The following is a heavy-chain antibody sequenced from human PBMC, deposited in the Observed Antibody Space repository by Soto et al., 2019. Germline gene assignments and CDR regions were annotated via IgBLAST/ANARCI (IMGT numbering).Heavy chain of an antibody. CDR1: GFPFSDYY. J-gene: IGHJ5*02. Sequence: PGGSLRLSCATSGFPFSDYYMSWIRQAPGKGLEWLSHISPKSTYRNYADSVKGRFTISRDNSKNTLYLQMNSLRAEDTAVYYCAKDPYYYDSSGYYYPWFDPWGQGTLVTVSS. CDR2: ISPKSTYR. D-gene: IGHD3-22*01. V-gene: IGHV3-11*05. CDR3: AKDPYYYDSSGYYYPWFDP.